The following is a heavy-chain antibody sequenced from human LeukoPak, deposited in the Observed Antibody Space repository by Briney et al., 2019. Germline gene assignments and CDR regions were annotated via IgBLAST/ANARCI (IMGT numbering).Heavy chain of an antibody. CDR1: GYTFTSYG. J-gene: IGHJ4*02. D-gene: IGHD6-13*01. CDR3: ARVSQWIAAAGMGY. V-gene: IGHV1-18*01. Sequence: ASVKVSCKASGYTFTSYGISWVRQAPGQGLEWMGWISAYNGNTNYAQKLRGRVTMTTDTSTSTAYMELRSLRSDDTAVYYCARVSQWIAAAGMGYWGQGTLVTVSS. CDR2: ISAYNGNT.